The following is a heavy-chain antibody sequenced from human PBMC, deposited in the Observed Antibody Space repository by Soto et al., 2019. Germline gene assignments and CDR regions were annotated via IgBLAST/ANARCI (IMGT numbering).Heavy chain of an antibody. D-gene: IGHD6-13*01. CDR2: INAGNGNT. CDR1: GYSFTSYA. V-gene: IGHV1-3*01. Sequence: ASVNVSCKASGYSFTSYAMHWVRQAPGQRLEWMGWINAGNGNTKYSQKFQGRVTITRDTSASTAYMELSSLRSEDTAVYYCARGEARVAAAGQYYYHHYRLAVCGQGTTVPVSS. J-gene: IGHJ6*02. CDR3: ARGEARVAAAGQYYYHHYRLAV.